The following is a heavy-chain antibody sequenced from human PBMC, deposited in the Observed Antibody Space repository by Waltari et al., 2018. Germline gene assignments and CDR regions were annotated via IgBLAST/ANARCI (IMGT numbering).Heavy chain of an antibody. CDR1: GFTFSSYA. CDR2: ISGSGGST. J-gene: IGHJ4*02. Sequence: EVQLLESGRGLVQPAGSLRLACAGSGFTFSSYAMGWFRQAQGKVLEWVSAISGSGGSTYYADSVKGRFTISRDNSKNTLYLQMNSLRAEDTAVYYCAKGARITIFGVGTIDYWGQGTLVTVSS. D-gene: IGHD3-3*01. CDR3: AKGARITIFGVGTIDY. V-gene: IGHV3-23*01.